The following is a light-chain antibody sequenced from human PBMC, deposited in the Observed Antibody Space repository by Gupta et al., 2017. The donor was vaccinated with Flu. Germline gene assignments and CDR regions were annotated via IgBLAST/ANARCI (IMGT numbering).Light chain of an antibody. Sequence: VLGQTCGIACGGQDMENRNVNWDEQKTGQAPGLVIDREISRPVGIPDRFSGSNQGNKAALTMRGAQAEDEADYYCPVWESGTWLFGGGTKLTVL. J-gene: IGLJ2*01. V-gene: IGLV3-9*01. CDR1: DMENRN. CDR3: PVWESGTWL. CDR2: REI.